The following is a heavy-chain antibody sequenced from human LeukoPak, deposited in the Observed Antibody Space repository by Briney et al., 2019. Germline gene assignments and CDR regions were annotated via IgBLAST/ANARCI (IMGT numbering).Heavy chain of an antibody. CDR3: ARGDSSSGWPYYYYYMDV. CDR2: IYYSGST. J-gene: IGHJ6*03. CDR1: GGSISSSSYY. Sequence: PSETLSLTCTVSGGSISSSSYYWGWIRQPPGKGLEWIGSIYYSGSTYYNPSLKSRVTISVDTSKNQFSLKLSSVTAADTAVYYCARGDSSSGWPYYYYYMDVWGKGTTVTISS. V-gene: IGHV4-39*07. D-gene: IGHD6-19*01.